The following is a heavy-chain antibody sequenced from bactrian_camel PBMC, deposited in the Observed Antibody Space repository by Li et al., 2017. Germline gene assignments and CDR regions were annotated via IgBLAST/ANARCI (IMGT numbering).Heavy chain of an antibody. V-gene: IGHV3S1*01. Sequence: HVQLVESGGGLVQPGGSLRLSCAASGFTFNSVMMYWVRQAPGKGLEWVSTVSSGGVTTDYADSVKDRFTISRDNAKNTVYLEMNSLKPEDTAVYYCAAHLSVAFKCDLNSQYHYWGQGTQVTVS. CDR3: AAHLSVAFKCDLNSQYHY. CDR1: GFTFNSVM. D-gene: IGHD7*01. CDR2: VSSGGVTT. J-gene: IGHJ4*01.